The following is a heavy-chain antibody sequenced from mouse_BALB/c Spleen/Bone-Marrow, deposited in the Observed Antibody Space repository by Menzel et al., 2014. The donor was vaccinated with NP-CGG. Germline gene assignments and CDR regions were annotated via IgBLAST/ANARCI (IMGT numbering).Heavy chain of an antibody. Sequence: SGAELMKPGASVTISCKATGYIFSSYWIEWIKQRPGHGLEWIGGILPGSGNTNYNEKFRDKATFTAETSSNIAYMQLSSLTSEDSAVYYCSRRAHYFGSGLDYWGQGTTLTVSS. V-gene: IGHV1-9*01. D-gene: IGHD1-1*01. CDR3: SRRAHYFGSGLDY. CDR2: ILPGSGNT. CDR1: GYIFSSYW. J-gene: IGHJ2*01.